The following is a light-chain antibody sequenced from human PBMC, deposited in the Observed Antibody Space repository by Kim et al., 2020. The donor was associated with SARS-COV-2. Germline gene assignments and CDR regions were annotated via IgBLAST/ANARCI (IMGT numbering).Light chain of an antibody. Sequence: LSPGERATLSCRASQSVNNNYLAWYQHKPGRAPRLLIYGASNRATGIPDRFSGSGSGTDFTLTISRLEPEDFAVYYCQQFGSSPYSFGQGTKLEI. CDR3: QQFGSSPYS. CDR1: QSVNNNY. V-gene: IGKV3-20*01. J-gene: IGKJ2*03. CDR2: GAS.